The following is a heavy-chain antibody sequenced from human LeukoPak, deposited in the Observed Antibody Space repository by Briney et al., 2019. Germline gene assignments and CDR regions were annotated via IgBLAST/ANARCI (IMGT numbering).Heavy chain of an antibody. CDR2: ISSSSSYI. CDR1: GFTFSSYS. CDR3: ARSRLGTMSRFDP. J-gene: IGHJ5*02. D-gene: IGHD3-16*01. V-gene: IGHV3-21*01. Sequence: PGGSLRLSCAASGFTFSSYSMNWVRQAPGKGLEWVSSISSSSSYIYYADSVKGRLTISRDNAKNSLYLQMNSLRAEDTAVYYCARSRLGTMSRFDPWGQGTLVTVSS.